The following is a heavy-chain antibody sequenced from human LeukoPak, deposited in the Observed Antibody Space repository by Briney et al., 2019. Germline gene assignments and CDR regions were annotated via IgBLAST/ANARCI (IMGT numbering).Heavy chain of an antibody. J-gene: IGHJ3*01. CDR3: ARDWETLTYYDSSGQEY. CDR2: ISGSGGTT. Sequence: AGSLRLSCAASGFTFSSYAMSWVRQAPGKGLEWVSAISGSGGTTYYADSVKGRFTISRDNYKNTLYLQMNSLRAEDTAIYFCARDWETLTYYDSSGQEYWGQGTMVTVSS. CDR1: GFTFSSYA. D-gene: IGHD3-22*01. V-gene: IGHV3-23*01.